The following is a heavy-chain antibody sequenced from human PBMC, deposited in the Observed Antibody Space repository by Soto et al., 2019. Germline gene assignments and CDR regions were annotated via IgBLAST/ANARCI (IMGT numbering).Heavy chain of an antibody. J-gene: IGHJ6*02. D-gene: IGHD2-21*02. CDR3: VHSRCGGDCLRSYSSHYYHGMDV. V-gene: IGHV2-5*02. CDR2: IYWDGDK. CDR1: GFSLNTGGLG. Sequence: QITLKESGPTLVKPTQTLTLTCTFSGFSLNTGGLGVGWIRQPPGKALEWLALIYWDGDKRYSPSLQSRLSITKDTSNIQVVLTMTHMDPVDTATYYCVHSRCGGDCLRSYSSHYYHGMDVWGQGNTVTVSS.